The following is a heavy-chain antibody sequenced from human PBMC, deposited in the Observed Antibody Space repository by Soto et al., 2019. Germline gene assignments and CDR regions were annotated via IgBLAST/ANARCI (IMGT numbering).Heavy chain of an antibody. Sequence: ASVKVSCKASGYTFTSYGISWVRQAPGQGLEWMGWISAYNGNTNYAQKLQGRVTMTTDTSTSTAYMELRSLRSDDTAVYYCARDRGPLAAAGHGGGFDYWGQGTLVTVSS. CDR1: GYTFTSYG. CDR2: ISAYNGNT. J-gene: IGHJ4*02. V-gene: IGHV1-18*01. D-gene: IGHD6-13*01. CDR3: ARDRGPLAAAGHGGGFDY.